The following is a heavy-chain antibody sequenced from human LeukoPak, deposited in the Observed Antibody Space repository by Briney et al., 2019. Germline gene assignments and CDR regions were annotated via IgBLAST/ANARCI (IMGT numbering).Heavy chain of an antibody. CDR3: ARGRYYYDSSGVDAFDI. V-gene: IGHV3-11*01. D-gene: IGHD3-22*01. CDR2: ISSSGSTI. Sequence: GGSLRLSCAASGFIFSDYYMSWIRQAPGKGLEWVSCISSSGSTIYYADSVKGQFTISRDNAKKSLYLQMNSLRAEGTAVYYCARGRYYYDSSGVDAFDIWGQGTMVTVSS. CDR1: GFIFSDYY. J-gene: IGHJ3*02.